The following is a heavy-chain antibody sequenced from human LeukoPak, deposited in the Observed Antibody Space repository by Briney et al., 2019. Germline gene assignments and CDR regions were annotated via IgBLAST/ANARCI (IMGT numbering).Heavy chain of an antibody. J-gene: IGHJ4*02. V-gene: IGHV3-7*01. CDR3: ARYSWTETTWL. Sequence: GGSLRLSCATSGFTFGDYGLSWVRQAPGKGLGWVANIKEDGSDKYYVASVEGRFTISRDNAKNLLYLQMNSLRVEDTAVYYCARYSWTETTWLWGQGTLVTVSS. CDR1: GFTFGDYG. CDR2: IKEDGSDK. D-gene: IGHD4-17*01.